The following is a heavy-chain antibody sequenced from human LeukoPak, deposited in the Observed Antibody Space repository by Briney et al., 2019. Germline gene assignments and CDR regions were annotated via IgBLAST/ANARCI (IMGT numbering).Heavy chain of an antibody. CDR1: GFTFSSYA. Sequence: GGSLRLSCAASGFTFSSYAMSWVRKARGKGLEWVTAISGSGGSTYYADSVKGRFTISRDNSKNTLYLQMNSLRAEDTAVYLCAKDIVVVAAAIEYWGQGALVTVSS. D-gene: IGHD2-2*02. CDR3: AKDIVVVAAAIEY. V-gene: IGHV3-23*01. J-gene: IGHJ4*02. CDR2: ISGSGGST.